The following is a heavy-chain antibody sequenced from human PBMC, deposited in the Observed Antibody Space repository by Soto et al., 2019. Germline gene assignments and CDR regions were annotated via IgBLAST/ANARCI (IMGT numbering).Heavy chain of an antibody. D-gene: IGHD6-6*01. V-gene: IGHV1-69*13. CDR3: AAQGGEQLAPYYYYYGMDV. CDR1: GGTFSSYA. J-gene: IGHJ6*02. Sequence: SVKVSCKASGGTFSSYAISWVRQAPGQGLEWMGGIIPIFGTANYAQKFQGRVTITADESTSTAYMELSSLRSEDTAVYYCAAQGGEQLAPYYYYYGMDVWGQGTTVTVSS. CDR2: IIPIFGTA.